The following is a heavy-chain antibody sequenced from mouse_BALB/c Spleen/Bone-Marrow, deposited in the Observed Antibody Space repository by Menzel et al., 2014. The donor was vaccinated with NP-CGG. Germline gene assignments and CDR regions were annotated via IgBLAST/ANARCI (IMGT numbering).Heavy chain of an antibody. CDR1: GFSLTDYG. CDR3: AKLGRSYYYFDV. Sequence: VKLVESGPGLVAPSQSLSITCTVSGFSLTDYGVSWIRQPPGKGLEWLGVIWGGGSTYYNSALKSRLSISKDNSKSQVFLKMNSLLTVDTAMYYCAKLGRSYYYFDVWGAGTTVTVSS. J-gene: IGHJ1*01. D-gene: IGHD1-1*01. V-gene: IGHV2-6-5*01. CDR2: IWGGGST.